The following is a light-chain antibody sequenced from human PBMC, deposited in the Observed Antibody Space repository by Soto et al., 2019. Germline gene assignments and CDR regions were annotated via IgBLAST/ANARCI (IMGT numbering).Light chain of an antibody. CDR2: EVS. V-gene: IGLV2-8*01. CDR1: SSDVGRHNY. Sequence: QTVLTQPPSASGSPGQSVTISCTGTSSDVGRHNYVSWYQHHPGQAPRLIIYEVSKRPSGIPDRFSGSKSGSTASLTVSGLHAGDEAEYYGSSHVGFSAHAGSTCVFGTGTKLTVL. J-gene: IGLJ1*01. CDR3: SSHVGFSAHAGSTCV.